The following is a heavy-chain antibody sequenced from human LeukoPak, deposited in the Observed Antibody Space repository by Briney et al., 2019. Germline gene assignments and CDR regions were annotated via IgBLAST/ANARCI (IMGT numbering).Heavy chain of an antibody. CDR1: GFTFSSYS. D-gene: IGHD2-2*01. J-gene: IGHJ4*02. V-gene: IGHV3-48*01. CDR3: ARRYCSGPTCRASPIDY. Sequence: PGGSLRLSCAASGFTFSSYSMNWVRQAPGKGLEWVSYISSSSSTIYYADSVKGRFTISRDNAKNSLYLQMNSLRAEDTAVYYCARRYCSGPTCRASPIDYWGQGILVTVSS. CDR2: ISSSSSTI.